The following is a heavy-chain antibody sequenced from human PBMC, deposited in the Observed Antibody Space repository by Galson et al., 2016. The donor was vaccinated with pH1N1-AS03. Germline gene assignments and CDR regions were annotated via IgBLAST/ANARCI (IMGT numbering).Heavy chain of an antibody. V-gene: IGHV3-23*01. Sequence: SLRLSCAASGFTFSSYDMSWARQAPGKGLEWVSTINGAGNGTFYAESVKGRFTISRDNSKATLYLQMSRLGADDTAVYYCEGSDFWGHGTLVTVSS. J-gene: IGHJ5*01. CDR1: GFTFSSYD. CDR3: EGSDF. CDR2: INGAGNGT.